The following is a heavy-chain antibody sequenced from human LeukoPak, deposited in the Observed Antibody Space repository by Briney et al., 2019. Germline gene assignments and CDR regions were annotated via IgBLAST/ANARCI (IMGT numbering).Heavy chain of an antibody. CDR1: GFTFSSYA. CDR2: ISYDGSNK. Sequence: GRSLRLSCAASGFTFSSYAMHWVRQAPGKGLEWVAVISYDGSNKYYADSVKGRFTISRDNSKNTLYLQMNSLRAEDTAVYYCARTTSTVTHPANAFDIWGQGTMVTVSS. D-gene: IGHD4-17*01. J-gene: IGHJ3*02. V-gene: IGHV3-30*04. CDR3: ARTTSTVTHPANAFDI.